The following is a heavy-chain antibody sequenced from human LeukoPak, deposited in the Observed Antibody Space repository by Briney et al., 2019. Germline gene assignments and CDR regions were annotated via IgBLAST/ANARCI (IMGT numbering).Heavy chain of an antibody. J-gene: IGHJ4*02. CDR1: GGTFSSYA. D-gene: IGHD3-22*01. CDR2: IIPIFGTA. Sequence: GASVKVSCKATGGTFSSYAISWVREAPGQALEWMGGIIPIFGTANYAQKFQGRVTITADESTSTAYMELSSLRSEDTAVYYCAWDYYDSSGPARAFDYWGQGTLVTVSS. V-gene: IGHV1-69*13. CDR3: AWDYYDSSGPARAFDY.